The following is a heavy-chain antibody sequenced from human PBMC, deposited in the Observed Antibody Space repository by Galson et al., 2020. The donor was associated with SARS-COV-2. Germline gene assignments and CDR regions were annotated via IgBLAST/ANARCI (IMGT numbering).Heavy chain of an antibody. D-gene: IGHD2-8*01. CDR1: RFTFSTYP. V-gene: IGHV3-30*01. Sequence: LSLTCAASRFTFSTYPMHWVRQAPGKGLEWVAVMSYDGSYKYNADSVKGRFTISRDNSKNTLYLQMNSLRAEDTAVYYCARSNGLDYWGQGTLVTVSS. CDR3: ARSNGLDY. CDR2: MSYDGSYK. J-gene: IGHJ4*02.